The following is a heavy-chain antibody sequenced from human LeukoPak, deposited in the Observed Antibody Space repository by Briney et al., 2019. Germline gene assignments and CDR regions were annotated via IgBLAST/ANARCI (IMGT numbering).Heavy chain of an antibody. D-gene: IGHD3-3*01. Sequence: ASVKVSCKASGYTFTSYDINWVRQATGQGLEWMGWMNPNSGNTGYAQKFQGRVTMTRNTSISTAYMELSSLRSEDTAVYYCARGEIYDFWSGYYVGLNYYYYGMDVWGQGTTATVSS. CDR1: GYTFTSYD. J-gene: IGHJ6*02. V-gene: IGHV1-8*01. CDR3: ARGEIYDFWSGYYVGLNYYYYGMDV. CDR2: MNPNSGNT.